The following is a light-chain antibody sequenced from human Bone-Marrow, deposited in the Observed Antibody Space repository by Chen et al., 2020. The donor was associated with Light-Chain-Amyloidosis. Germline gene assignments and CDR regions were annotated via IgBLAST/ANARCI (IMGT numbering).Light chain of an antibody. Sequence: SYVLTQPSSVSVAPGQTATLACGGNNIGSTRVHWYQQTPGHAPLLVVYDDSDRPSGIPERLSGSNSGNTATLTISRVEAGDEADYYCQVWDRSSDRPVFGGGTKLTVL. J-gene: IGLJ3*02. CDR2: DDS. CDR1: NIGSTR. CDR3: QVWDRSSDRPV. V-gene: IGLV3-21*02.